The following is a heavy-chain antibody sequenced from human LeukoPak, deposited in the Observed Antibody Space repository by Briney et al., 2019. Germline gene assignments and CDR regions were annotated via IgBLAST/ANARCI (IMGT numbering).Heavy chain of an antibody. CDR1: GGSISSGGYY. D-gene: IGHD6-13*01. J-gene: IGHJ4*02. CDR3: ARDLSYSSSWNFDY. Sequence: SQTLSLTCTVSGGSISSGGYYWSWIRQHPGKGLEWIGYFYYSGSTYYNPSLKSRVTISVDTSKNQFSLKLSSVTAADTAVYYCARDLSYSSSWNFDYWGQGTLVTVSS. V-gene: IGHV4-31*03. CDR2: FYYSGST.